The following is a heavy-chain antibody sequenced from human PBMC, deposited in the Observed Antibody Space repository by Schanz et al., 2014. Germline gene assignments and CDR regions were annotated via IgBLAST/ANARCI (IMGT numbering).Heavy chain of an antibody. J-gene: IGHJ4*02. D-gene: IGHD3-22*01. Sequence: EVHLLESGGGLVQPGGSLRLSCAASGFSFGTYAMSWVRQAPGKGLEWVSAISGSGGSTYYADSVKGRFTISRDNSKNTLYLQMNSLRAEDTAVYYCARPPHDSSGYYPFDYWGQGTLVTVSS. CDR3: ARPPHDSSGYYPFDY. V-gene: IGHV3-23*01. CDR2: ISGSGGST. CDR1: GFSFGTYA.